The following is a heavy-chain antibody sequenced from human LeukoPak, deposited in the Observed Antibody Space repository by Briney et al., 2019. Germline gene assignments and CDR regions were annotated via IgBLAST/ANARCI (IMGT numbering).Heavy chain of an antibody. J-gene: IGHJ4*02. Sequence: ASVKVSCKVSGYTLTELSMHWVRQAPGKGLEWMGGFDPEDGETIYAQKFQGRVTMTEDTSTDTAYMELSSLRSEDTAVYYCATRTTLRPGIDYWGQGTLVTVSS. D-gene: IGHD4-11*01. V-gene: IGHV1-24*01. CDR3: ATRTTLRPGIDY. CDR2: FDPEDGET. CDR1: GYTLTELS.